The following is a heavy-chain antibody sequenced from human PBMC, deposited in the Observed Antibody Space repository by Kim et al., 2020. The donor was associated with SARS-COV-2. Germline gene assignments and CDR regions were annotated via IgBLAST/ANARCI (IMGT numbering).Heavy chain of an antibody. V-gene: IGHV3-30*04. CDR1: GFTFSSYA. CDR3: ARDASGSGSYFDY. J-gene: IGHJ4*02. D-gene: IGHD3-10*01. Sequence: GGSLRLSCVASGFTFSSYAMHWVRQAPGKGLEWVAVISYDGSNKYYAHSVKGRFTISRDNSKNTLYLQMNSLRAEDTAVYYCARDASGSGSYFDYLGQGTLVTVSS. CDR2: ISYDGSNK.